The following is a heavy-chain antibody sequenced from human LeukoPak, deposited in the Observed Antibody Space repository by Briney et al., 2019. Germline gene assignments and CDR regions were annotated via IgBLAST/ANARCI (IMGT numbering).Heavy chain of an antibody. D-gene: IGHD3-9*01. CDR3: ARSYFDWTMYYFDY. CDR2: INPSGGST. V-gene: IGHV1-46*01. J-gene: IGHJ4*02. CDR1: GYTFTGNH. Sequence: GASVKVSCKASGYTFTGNHVHWVRQAPGQGLEWMGIINPSGGSTSYAQKFQGRVTMTRDTSTSTVYMELSSLRSEDTAVYYCARSYFDWTMYYFDYWGQGTLVTVSS.